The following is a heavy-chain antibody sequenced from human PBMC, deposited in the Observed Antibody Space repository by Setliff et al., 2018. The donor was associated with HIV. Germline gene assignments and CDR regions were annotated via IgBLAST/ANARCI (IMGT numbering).Heavy chain of an antibody. CDR2: IYTSGST. CDR3: ARLSHYYGTTEYTFDF. V-gene: IGHV4-61*02. J-gene: IGHJ4*02. Sequence: SETLSLTCTVSGGSISSGSYYWSWIRQPAGKGLEWIGRIYTSGSTNYNPSLKSRVTISVDTSKNQFSLKLSSVTAADTAVYYCARLSHYYGTTEYTFDFWGQGTLVTVSS. CDR1: GGSISSGSYY. D-gene: IGHD3-10*01.